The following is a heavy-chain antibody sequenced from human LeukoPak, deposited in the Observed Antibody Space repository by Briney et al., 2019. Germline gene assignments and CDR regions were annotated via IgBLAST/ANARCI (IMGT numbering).Heavy chain of an antibody. D-gene: IGHD3-22*01. CDR3: ARGGHDYYDSSGNFDY. Sequence: GASVKVSCKASGYTFTGYYMHWVRQAPGQGLEWMGWINPNSGGTNHAQKFQGRVTMTRDTSISTAYMELSRLRSDDTAVYYCARGGHDYYDSSGNFDYWGQGTLVTVSS. J-gene: IGHJ4*02. CDR1: GYTFTGYY. CDR2: INPNSGGT. V-gene: IGHV1-2*02.